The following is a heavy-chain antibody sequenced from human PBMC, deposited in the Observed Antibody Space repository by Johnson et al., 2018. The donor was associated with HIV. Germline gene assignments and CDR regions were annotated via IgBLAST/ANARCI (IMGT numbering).Heavy chain of an antibody. CDR2: IRSKGNSYAT. CDR1: GFTFSGSA. J-gene: IGHJ3*01. Sequence: MQLVESGGGLVQPGKSLKVACAASGFTFSGSALHWIRQASGRGLEWVGLIRSKGNSYATAYAASVKGRFTISRDDSHNTAYLQMNSLTTEDTATYYCTKFVGYGSGGGCNTPGDVWGQGTMVTVSS. D-gene: IGHD2-15*01. CDR3: TKFVGYGSGGGCNTPGDV. V-gene: IGHV3-73*01.